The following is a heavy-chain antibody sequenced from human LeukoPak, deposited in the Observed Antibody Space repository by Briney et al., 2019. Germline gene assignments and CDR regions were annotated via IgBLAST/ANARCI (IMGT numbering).Heavy chain of an antibody. Sequence: KPSETLSLTCTVSGGSISSYYWSWIRQPPGKGLEWIGYIYYSGSTNYNPSLKSRVTISVDTSKNQISLKLSSVTAGDTAVYYCARDRGYDSPAFDIWGQGTMVTVSS. J-gene: IGHJ3*02. V-gene: IGHV4-59*01. CDR1: GGSISSYY. D-gene: IGHD5-12*01. CDR3: ARDRGYDSPAFDI. CDR2: IYYSGST.